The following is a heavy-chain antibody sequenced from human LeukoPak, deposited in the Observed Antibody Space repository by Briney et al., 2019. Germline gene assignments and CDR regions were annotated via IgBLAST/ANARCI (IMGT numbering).Heavy chain of an antibody. CDR1: GFTFSCYA. J-gene: IGHJ6*02. CDR3: ARGKAGRRQFSYYYGMDV. D-gene: IGHD6-6*01. CDR2: ISYGGNNK. Sequence: GRPLRLSCAASGFTFSCYAMHWVRPARGKGLEGVAVISYGGNNKYYADSVKGRFTISRDNSKNTLYLQMNSLRAEDTAVYYCARGKAGRRQFSYYYGMDVWGQGTTVTVSS. V-gene: IGHV3-30-3*01.